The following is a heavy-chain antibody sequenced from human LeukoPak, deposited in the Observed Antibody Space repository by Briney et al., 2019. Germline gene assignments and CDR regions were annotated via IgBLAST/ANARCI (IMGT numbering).Heavy chain of an antibody. V-gene: IGHV1-69*04. Sequence: SVKVSCKASGYTFTGYYMHWVRQAPGQGLEWMGRIIPILGIANYAQKFQGRVTITADKSTSTAYMELSSLRSEDTAVYYCARGDYFYWGQGTLVTVSS. CDR1: GYTFTGYY. CDR3: ARGDYFY. J-gene: IGHJ4*02. D-gene: IGHD3-16*01. CDR2: IIPILGIA.